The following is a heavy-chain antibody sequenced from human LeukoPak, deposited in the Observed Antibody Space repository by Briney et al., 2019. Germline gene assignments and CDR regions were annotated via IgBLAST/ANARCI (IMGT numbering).Heavy chain of an antibody. D-gene: IGHD4-17*01. CDR1: GFTFSSYG. Sequence: GGSLRLSCAASGFTFSSYGMHWVRQAPGKGLGWVAFIRYDGSNKYYADSVKGRFTISRDNAKNTLYLQMNSLRVEDTAVYYCARSTTHPYYNYMDVWGKGTTVTLSS. V-gene: IGHV3-30*02. J-gene: IGHJ6*03. CDR3: ARSTTHPYYNYMDV. CDR2: IRYDGSNK.